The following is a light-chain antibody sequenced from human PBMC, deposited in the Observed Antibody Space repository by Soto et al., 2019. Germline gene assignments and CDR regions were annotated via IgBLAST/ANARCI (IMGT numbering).Light chain of an antibody. CDR2: RNN. J-gene: IGLJ2*01. Sequence: QSVLTQPPSASGTPGQRVTISCSGSSSNIARNCVYWYQQRPGTAPELFIYRNNQRPSGVPDPFSGSKTATSVALAISGLRSENEADYYCAAWNDSLSGVVFGGGTKLAVL. V-gene: IGLV1-47*01. CDR1: SSNIARNC. CDR3: AAWNDSLSGVV.